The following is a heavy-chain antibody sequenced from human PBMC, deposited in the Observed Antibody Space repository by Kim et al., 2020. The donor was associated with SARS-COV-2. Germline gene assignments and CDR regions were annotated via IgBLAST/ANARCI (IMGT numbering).Heavy chain of an antibody. CDR2: INAGNGNT. D-gene: IGHD2-15*01. CDR3: ARDLRGYYYYMDV. CDR1: GYTFDLYG. J-gene: IGHJ6*03. V-gene: IGHV1-3*01. Sequence: ASVKVSCKTSGYTFDLYGISWVRQAPGQRLEWMGWINAGNGNTKYSQKFQGRVTITRDTSASTAYMELSSLRFEDTAVYYCARDLRGYYYYMDVWGKGTT.